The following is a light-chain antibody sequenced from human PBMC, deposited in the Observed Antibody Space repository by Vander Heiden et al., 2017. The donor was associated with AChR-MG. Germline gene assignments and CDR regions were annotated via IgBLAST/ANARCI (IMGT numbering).Light chain of an antibody. CDR1: QDISDY. CDR2: SAS. J-gene: IGKJ1*01. Sequence: DIQMTQSPSSLSASVGDSVTITCRASQDISDYLAWYQQKPGRVPKLLICSASTLQSGVPSRFSGSGSGTDFTLTISSLQPEDVATYYCQKYNSAPWTFGQGTKVEIK. V-gene: IGKV1-27*01. CDR3: QKYNSAPWT.